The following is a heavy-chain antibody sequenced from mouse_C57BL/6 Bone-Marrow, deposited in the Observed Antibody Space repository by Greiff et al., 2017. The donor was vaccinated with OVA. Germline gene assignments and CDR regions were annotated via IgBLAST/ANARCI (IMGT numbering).Heavy chain of an antibody. CDR1: GYSFTGYY. D-gene: IGHD2-4*01. J-gene: IGHJ4*01. V-gene: IGHV1-31*01. Sequence: EVQVVESGPELVKPGASVKISCKASGYSFTGYYMHWVKQSHGNILDWIGYIYPYNGVSSYNQKFKGKATLTVDKSSSTAYMELRSLTSEDSAVYYCAAHYDYDAGALYAMDYWGQGTSVTVSS. CDR3: AAHYDYDAGALYAMDY. CDR2: IYPYNGVS.